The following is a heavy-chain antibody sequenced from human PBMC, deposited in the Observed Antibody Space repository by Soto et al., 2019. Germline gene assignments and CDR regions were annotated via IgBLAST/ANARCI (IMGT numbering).Heavy chain of an antibody. D-gene: IGHD1-1*01. CDR1: EDSFDNSA. CDR2: TTNTGGTT. J-gene: IGHJ5*02. V-gene: IGHV3-23*01. Sequence: ELQLLESGGGLAHQGESLTLSCAASEDSFDNSAMTWVRQAPGKGLEWVSTTTNTGGTTHYTDSVQGRFTVSRDNFRKTMYLLMNSLRAEDTAVHSCAKLRRGATGTAGFPPWGQGTLVTVSS. CDR3: AKLRRGATGTAGFPP.